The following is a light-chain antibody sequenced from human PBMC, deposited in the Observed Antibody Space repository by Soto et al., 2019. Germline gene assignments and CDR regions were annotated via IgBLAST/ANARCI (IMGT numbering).Light chain of an antibody. V-gene: IGLV2-18*02. Sequence: QSVLTQPPSVSGSPGQSVTISCTGTSSDVGSYNRVSWYQQPPGTAPKLMIYEVSNRPSGVPDRFSGSKSGNTASLTISGLHAEDEADYYCSSYTSSSTPLFGGGTKVTVL. J-gene: IGLJ2*01. CDR2: EVS. CDR3: SSYTSSSTPL. CDR1: SSDVGSYNR.